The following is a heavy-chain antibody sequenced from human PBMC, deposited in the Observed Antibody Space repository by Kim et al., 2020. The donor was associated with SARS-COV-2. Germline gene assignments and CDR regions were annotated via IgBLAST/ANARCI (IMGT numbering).Heavy chain of an antibody. Sequence: KGRLTISRDNAKNSLDLQMNRLRAEDTALYYCAKIHGGNSGGMDVWGQGTTVTVSS. V-gene: IGHV3-9*01. J-gene: IGHJ6*02. D-gene: IGHD2-21*02. CDR3: AKIHGGNSGGMDV.